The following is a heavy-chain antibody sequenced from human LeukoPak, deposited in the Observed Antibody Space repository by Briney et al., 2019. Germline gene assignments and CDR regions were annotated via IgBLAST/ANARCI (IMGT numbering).Heavy chain of an antibody. Sequence: PSETLSLTCTVSGGSLSSYYWSWVRQPPGEGLGWVGYIYYSGSTNYNPSLKSRVTISVDTSKNQFSLKLSSVTAADTAVYYCARDGTTSGYYGMDVWGQGTTVTVSS. CDR2: IYYSGST. CDR3: ARDGTTSGYYGMDV. V-gene: IGHV4-59*01. CDR1: GGSLSSYY. J-gene: IGHJ6*02. D-gene: IGHD1-1*01.